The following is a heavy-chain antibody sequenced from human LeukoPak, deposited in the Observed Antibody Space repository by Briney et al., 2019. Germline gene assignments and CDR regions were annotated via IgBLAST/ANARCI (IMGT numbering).Heavy chain of an antibody. Sequence: SETLSLTCSVSGDSVTSDGYYWTWIRQHPGKGLEWIGYISNSGTASYNPSLERRVSISVDTSYNQFSLRLNSVTAADTAVYYCARDVVVTASPDAFDIWGQGTMVIVSS. CDR1: GDSVTSDGYY. CDR3: ARDVVVTASPDAFDI. CDR2: ISNSGTA. V-gene: IGHV4-31*03. J-gene: IGHJ3*02. D-gene: IGHD2-21*02.